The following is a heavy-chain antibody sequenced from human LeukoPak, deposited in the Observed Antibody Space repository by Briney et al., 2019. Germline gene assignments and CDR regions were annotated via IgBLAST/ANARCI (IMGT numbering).Heavy chain of an antibody. Sequence: PGGSLRLSCAASGFTFSRHWMTWVRQAPGKGLEWVANIKEDGSEKYYADSVKGRFTISRDNSKNTVYLQLNSLRAEDTAIYYCATQRRMTAVAEFDYWGQGTLVTVSS. CDR2: IKEDGSEK. V-gene: IGHV3-7*01. J-gene: IGHJ4*02. CDR1: GFTFSRHW. D-gene: IGHD4-23*01. CDR3: ATQRRMTAVAEFDY.